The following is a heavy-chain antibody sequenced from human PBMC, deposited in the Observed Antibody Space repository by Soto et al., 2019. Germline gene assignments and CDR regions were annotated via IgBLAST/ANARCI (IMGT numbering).Heavy chain of an antibody. J-gene: IGHJ4*02. V-gene: IGHV3-30*18. CDR2: ISYDGSNE. CDR1: GFTFSSHG. CDR3: AKERMEQYQLLPFFDY. D-gene: IGHD2-2*01. Sequence: GGSLRLSCAASGFTFSSHGMHWLRQAPGKGLEWVTVISYDGSNEYYADPVKGRFTIFRDNSKNILYLQMNSLRTEDTAVYYCAKERMEQYQLLPFFDYWGQGTLVTVSS.